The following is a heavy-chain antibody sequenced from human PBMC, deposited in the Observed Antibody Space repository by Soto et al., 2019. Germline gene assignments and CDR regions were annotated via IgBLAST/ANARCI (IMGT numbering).Heavy chain of an antibody. J-gene: IGHJ6*02. D-gene: IGHD3-10*01. CDR3: ARDPYYYGSGRTDYGMDV. CDR2: IIPIFGTA. CDR1: GGTFSSYA. Sequence: SVKVSCKASGGTFSSYAISWVRQAPGQGLEWMGGIIPIFGTANYAQKFQGRVTITADKSTSTVYMELSSLRSEDTAVYYCARDPYYYGSGRTDYGMDVWGQGTTVTVSS. V-gene: IGHV1-69*06.